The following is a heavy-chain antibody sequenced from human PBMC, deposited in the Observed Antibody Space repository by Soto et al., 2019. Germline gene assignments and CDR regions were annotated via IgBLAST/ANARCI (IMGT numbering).Heavy chain of an antibody. Sequence: QVHLVQSGAEVKKPGASVKVSCKASGYTFTGHYIHWVRQAPGQGLEWMGWINPNSGGANIAQKFQGWVTMTRDTAITTTYMELSRLRSNDTAVYYCVRDYYDLSASYGFDFWGQGTRVTVSS. CDR1: GYTFTGHY. D-gene: IGHD3-22*01. V-gene: IGHV1-2*04. CDR3: VRDYYDLSASYGFDF. CDR2: INPNSGGA. J-gene: IGHJ3*01.